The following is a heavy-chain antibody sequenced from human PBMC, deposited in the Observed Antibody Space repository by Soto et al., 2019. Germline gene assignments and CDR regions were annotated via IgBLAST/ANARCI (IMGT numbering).Heavy chain of an antibody. V-gene: IGHV1-2*02. Sequence: QVQLVQSGAEVKKPGASVNVSCKASGYTFTVYYMHWVRQAPGQGLKWMGWINPKSGGTMYPQKFQGRVTMTWDTSFSTAYMALTRLGSDDTAVYYCARDLAKGGGSAGFDYWGQGTLVTVSS. CDR3: ARDLAKGGGSAGFDY. J-gene: IGHJ4*02. CDR2: INPKSGGT. D-gene: IGHD1-26*01. CDR1: GYTFTVYY.